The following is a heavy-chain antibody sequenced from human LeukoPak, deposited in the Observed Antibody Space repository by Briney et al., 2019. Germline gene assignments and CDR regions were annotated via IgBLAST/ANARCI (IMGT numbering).Heavy chain of an antibody. J-gene: IGHJ4*02. V-gene: IGHV4-31*03. Sequence: SQTLSLTCTVSGGSIRSGGYYCTWIRQHPGKGLEWIGYIYHSGSTYYNPSLESRVTISVDTSRNQFSLKLNSVTAADTAVYYCAIDRSGYYHFDCWGQGTLVTVSS. CDR2: IYHSGST. CDR3: AIDRSGYYHFDC. CDR1: GGSIRSGGYY. D-gene: IGHD3-22*01.